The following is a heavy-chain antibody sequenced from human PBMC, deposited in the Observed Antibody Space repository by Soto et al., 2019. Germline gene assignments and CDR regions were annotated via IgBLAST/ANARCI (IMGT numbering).Heavy chain of an antibody. J-gene: IGHJ6*03. CDR3: ARIGTGYYYMDV. Sequence: EVQLVESGGGLVRPGGSLRLSCAASGFTFSSYWMHWVRQAPGEGLIWVSRINSDGSRTTYADSVKGRFTISRDNAKNTVYLQMNSLSAEDTAVYYCARIGTGYYYMDVWGKGTTVTVSS. CDR2: INSDGSRT. D-gene: IGHD1-1*01. CDR1: GFTFSSYW. V-gene: IGHV3-74*01.